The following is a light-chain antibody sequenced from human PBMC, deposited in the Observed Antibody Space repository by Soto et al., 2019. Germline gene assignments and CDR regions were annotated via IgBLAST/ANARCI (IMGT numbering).Light chain of an antibody. CDR3: QQYGDWRYT. CDR1: QSISSS. CDR2: GSS. J-gene: IGKJ2*01. Sequence: EIVMTQSPATLSVSPGGGATLSCRASQSISSSLAWYQLKPGQAPRLLIYGSSTRATGIPARFSGGGSGTEFTLPISNLQSEDFANYYCQQYGDWRYTFGQGTKLEIK. V-gene: IGKV3-15*01.